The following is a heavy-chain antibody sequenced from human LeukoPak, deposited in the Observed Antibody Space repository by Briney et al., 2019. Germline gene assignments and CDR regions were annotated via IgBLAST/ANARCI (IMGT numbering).Heavy chain of an antibody. Sequence: GGSLRLSCEASGFTFSAYWMSWVRQAPGKGLEWVSYISSSGSTIYYADSVKGRFTISRDNAKNSLYLQMNSLRAEDTAVYYCAELGITMIGGVWGKGTTVTVSS. V-gene: IGHV3-48*04. J-gene: IGHJ6*04. D-gene: IGHD3-10*02. CDR1: GFTFSAYW. CDR3: AELGITMIGGV. CDR2: ISSSGSTI.